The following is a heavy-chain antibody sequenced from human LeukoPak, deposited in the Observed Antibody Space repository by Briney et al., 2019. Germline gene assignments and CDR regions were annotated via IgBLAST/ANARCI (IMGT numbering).Heavy chain of an antibody. CDR2: ISYDGSNK. CDR3: ARDGGYENTYYFDY. V-gene: IGHV3-30*04. CDR1: GFTFSSYA. Sequence: GGSLRVSCAASGFTFSSYAMHWVRQAPGKGLECVAVISYDGSNKYYADSVKGRFTISRDNSKNTLYLQMNSLRAEDTAVYYCARDGGYENTYYFDYWGQGTLVTVSS. D-gene: IGHD5-12*01. J-gene: IGHJ4*02.